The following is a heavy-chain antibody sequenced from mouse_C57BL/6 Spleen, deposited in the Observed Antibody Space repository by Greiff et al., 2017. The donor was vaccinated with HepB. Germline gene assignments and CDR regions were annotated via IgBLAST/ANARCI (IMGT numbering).Heavy chain of an antibody. CDR1: GFTFSDYG. V-gene: IGHV5-17*01. CDR2: ISSGSSTI. Sequence: DVKLQESGGGLVKPGGSLKLSCAASGFTFSDYGMHWVRQAPEKGLEWVAYISSGSSTIYYADTVKGRFTISRDNAKNTLFLQMTSLRSEDTAMYYCANYYGSSKGAMDYWGQGTSVTVSS. J-gene: IGHJ4*01. CDR3: ANYYGSSKGAMDY. D-gene: IGHD1-1*01.